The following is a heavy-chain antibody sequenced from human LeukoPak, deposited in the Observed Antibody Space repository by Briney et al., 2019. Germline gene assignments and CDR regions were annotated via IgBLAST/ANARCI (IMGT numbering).Heavy chain of an antibody. CDR2: IHYSGST. CDR3: ARGYCSGGSCYSYYYYNYMDV. CDR1: GGSISSSSYY. D-gene: IGHD2-15*01. Sequence: SSETLSLTCTVSGGSISSSSYYWGWIRQPPGKGLEWIGSIHYSGSTNYNPSLKSRVTISVDTSKNRFSLKLSSVTAADTAVYYCARGYCSGGSCYSYYYYNYMDVWGKGTTVTVS. J-gene: IGHJ6*03. V-gene: IGHV4-39*07.